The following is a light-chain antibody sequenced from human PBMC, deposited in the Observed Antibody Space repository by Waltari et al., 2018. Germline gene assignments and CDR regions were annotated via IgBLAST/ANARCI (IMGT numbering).Light chain of an antibody. CDR3: QQYYNWPPWT. CDR1: QSVNRN. CDR2: GAS. J-gene: IGKJ1*01. Sequence: EIVMTQSPATLSVSPGERATLSCRASQSVNRNLAWYQQKPGQAPRLLIYGASTRATGIPARFSGSGSGTAFTLTISSLQSEDFAVYYCQQYYNWPPWTFGQGTKVEIK. V-gene: IGKV3-15*01.